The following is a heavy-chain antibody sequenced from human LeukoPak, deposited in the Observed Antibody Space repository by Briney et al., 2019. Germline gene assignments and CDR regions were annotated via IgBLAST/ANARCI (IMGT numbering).Heavy chain of an antibody. CDR2: VSSTGSGT. V-gene: IGHV3-23*01. CDR1: GFTFSTYG. Sequence: GGSLRLSCVASGFTFSTYGMSWVRQAPGKGLEWVAAVSSTGSGTYYPDSLKGRFIISRDNSQNTVFLQMNSLRPEDTAFYFCAKDGPLLWFGPTDAWGQGTLVTVSS. CDR3: AKDGPLLWFGPTDA. D-gene: IGHD3-10*01. J-gene: IGHJ5*02.